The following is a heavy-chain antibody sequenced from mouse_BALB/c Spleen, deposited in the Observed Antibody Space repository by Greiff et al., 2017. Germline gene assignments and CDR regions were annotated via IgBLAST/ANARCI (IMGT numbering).Heavy chain of an antibody. Sequence: QVQLQQSGAELAKPGASVKMSCKASGYTFTSYWMHWVKQRPGQGLEWIGYINPSTGYTEYNQKFKDKATLTADKSSSTAYMQLSSLTSEDSAVYYCARRNYGGFDYWGQGTTLTVSS. J-gene: IGHJ2*01. V-gene: IGHV1-7*01. CDR3: ARRNYGGFDY. D-gene: IGHD2-4*01. CDR2: INPSTGYT. CDR1: GYTFTSYW.